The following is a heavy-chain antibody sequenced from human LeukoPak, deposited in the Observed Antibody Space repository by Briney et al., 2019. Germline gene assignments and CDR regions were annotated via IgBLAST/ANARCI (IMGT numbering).Heavy chain of an antibody. CDR2: INHSGST. CDR1: GGSFSGYY. J-gene: IGHJ4*02. V-gene: IGHV4-34*01. Sequence: PSETLSHTCAVYGGSFSGYYWSWIRQPPGKGLEWIGEINHSGSTNYNPSLKSRVTISVDTSKNQFSLKLSSVTAADTAVYYCARGPGECSSTSCYVFDYWGQGTLVTVSS. CDR3: ARGPGECSSTSCYVFDY. D-gene: IGHD2-2*01.